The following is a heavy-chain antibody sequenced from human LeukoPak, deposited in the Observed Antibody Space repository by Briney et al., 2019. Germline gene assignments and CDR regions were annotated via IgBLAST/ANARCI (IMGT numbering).Heavy chain of an antibody. V-gene: IGHV5-51*01. Sequence: GESLQISCKASGYSFTSYWIGWLRQMPAKGLEWMGIIYPGDSDTRYSPSFQGQVTISADKSISTAYLQWSSLKASDTAMYYCARLRVAGTVDAFDIWGLGTMVTVPS. CDR2: IYPGDSDT. CDR3: ARLRVAGTVDAFDI. J-gene: IGHJ3*02. D-gene: IGHD1-14*01. CDR1: GYSFTSYW.